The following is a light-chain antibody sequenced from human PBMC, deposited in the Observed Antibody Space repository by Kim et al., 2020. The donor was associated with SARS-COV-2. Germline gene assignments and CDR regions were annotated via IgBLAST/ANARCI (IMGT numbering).Light chain of an antibody. CDR2: EVS. J-gene: IGLJ2*01. V-gene: IGLV2-14*01. CDR3: SSYTSSSTLV. CDR1: SSDVGVYNY. Sequence: GQSITISCTATSSDVGVYNYVSCYHQHPGKAPKLMFYEVSNRPSGVSHRFSGSKSGNTASLTISGLQAEDEADYYCSSYTSSSTLVFGGGTQLTVL.